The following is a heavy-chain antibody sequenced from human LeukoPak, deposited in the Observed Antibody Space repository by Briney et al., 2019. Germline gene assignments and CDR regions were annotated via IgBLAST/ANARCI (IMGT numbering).Heavy chain of an antibody. CDR1: GYSISSGYY. CDR2: LYYSGST. J-gene: IGHJ5*02. CDR3: ARDSGTTGEVKFDP. D-gene: IGHD3-10*01. V-gene: IGHV4-38-2*02. Sequence: SETLSLTCTVSGYSISSGYYWGWIRQPPGKGLEWIGNLYYSGSTNYNPSLKSRVTMSADTSRNHVSLTLNSVTAADTAVYYCARDSGTTGEVKFDPWGQGTLVTVSS.